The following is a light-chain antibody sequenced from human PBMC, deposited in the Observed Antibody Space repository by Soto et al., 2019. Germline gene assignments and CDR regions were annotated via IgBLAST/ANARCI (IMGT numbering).Light chain of an antibody. V-gene: IGLV2-14*01. CDR1: SSDIGRYNH. J-gene: IGLJ2*01. CDR2: EVN. Sequence: QSALTQPASVSGSPGQSITISCTGTSSDIGRYNHVPWYQQYPGKAPKLMIYEVNNRPSGVSDRFSGSKSGNTASLTLSGLQTEDEANYYCSSYTTTDTLIFGGGTKLTVL. CDR3: SSYTTTDTLI.